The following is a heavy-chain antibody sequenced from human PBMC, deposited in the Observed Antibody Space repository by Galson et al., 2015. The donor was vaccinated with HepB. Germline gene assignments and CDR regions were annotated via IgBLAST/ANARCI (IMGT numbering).Heavy chain of an antibody. V-gene: IGHV3-66*01. CDR1: GFSVSSNY. CDR2: LHSDGSP. Sequence: SLRLSCAASGFSVSSNYMHWVRQAPGKGLEWVSLLHSDGSPSYADSVKGRVTISRDNSKNTLYLQMNSLRAEDTAVYYCASPFGIAVSTVLDAFDMWGQGTMVTVSS. D-gene: IGHD6-19*01. J-gene: IGHJ3*02. CDR3: ASPFGIAVSTVLDAFDM.